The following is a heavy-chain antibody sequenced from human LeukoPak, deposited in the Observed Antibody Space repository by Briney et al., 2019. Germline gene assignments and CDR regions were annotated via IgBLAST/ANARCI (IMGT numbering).Heavy chain of an antibody. Sequence: GGSLRLSCAASGFTFSSYGMHWVRQAPGKGLEWLAVIWYDGSNKYYADSVKGRFTISRDNSKNTLYLQMNSLRAEDTAVYYCAREQQLVSPSFDYWGQGTLVTVSS. J-gene: IGHJ4*02. CDR2: IWYDGSNK. CDR3: AREQQLVSPSFDY. CDR1: GFTFSSYG. D-gene: IGHD6-13*01. V-gene: IGHV3-33*01.